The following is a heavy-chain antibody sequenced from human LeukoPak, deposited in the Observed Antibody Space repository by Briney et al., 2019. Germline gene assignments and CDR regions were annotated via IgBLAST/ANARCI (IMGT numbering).Heavy chain of an antibody. CDR3: AKDYYDSSGDSGYFDY. V-gene: IGHV3-21*01. J-gene: IGHJ4*02. D-gene: IGHD3-22*01. Sequence: GGSLRLSCAASGFTFSSYCMNWVRQAPGKGLEWVSSISSSSSYIYYADSVKGRFTISRDNAKNSLYLQMNSLRAEDTAVYYCAKDYYDSSGDSGYFDYWGQGTLVTVSS. CDR2: ISSSSSYI. CDR1: GFTFSSYC.